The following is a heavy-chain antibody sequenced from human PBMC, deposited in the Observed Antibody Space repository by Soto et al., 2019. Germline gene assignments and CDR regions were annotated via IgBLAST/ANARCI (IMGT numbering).Heavy chain of an antibody. J-gene: IGHJ3*02. V-gene: IGHV3-23*01. D-gene: IGHD2-21*01. CDR3: AKDRMDHNSVWDPFDI. CDR2: IGGGDDDR. Sequence: GGSLRLSCAASGFTFNTFAMTWVRQAPGKGLEWVSSIGGGDDDRFYADSVKGRFTISRDNSKHMVFLQMNSLRAEDTAIYYCAKDRMDHNSVWDPFDISGQGTILTVSS. CDR1: GFTFNTFA.